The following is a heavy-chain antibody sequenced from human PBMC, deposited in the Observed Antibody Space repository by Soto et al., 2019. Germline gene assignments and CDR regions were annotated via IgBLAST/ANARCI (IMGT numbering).Heavy chain of an antibody. Sequence: SQTLSLTCAISGDSVSSNSAAWNWIRQSPSRGLEWLGRTYYRSKWYNDYAVSVKSRITINPDTSKNQFSLQLNSVTPEDTAVYYCARDLGVVAGSHLKAEGYYYYGMDVWGQGTTVTVSS. D-gene: IGHD2-21*02. CDR1: GDSVSSNSAA. CDR3: ARDLGVVAGSHLKAEGYYYYGMDV. V-gene: IGHV6-1*01. J-gene: IGHJ6*02. CDR2: TYYRSKWYN.